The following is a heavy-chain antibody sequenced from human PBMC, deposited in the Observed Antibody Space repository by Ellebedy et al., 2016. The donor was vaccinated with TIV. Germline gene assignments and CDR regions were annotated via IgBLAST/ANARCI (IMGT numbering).Heavy chain of an antibody. CDR2: ESEDGRNK. V-gene: IGHV3-30*18. Sequence: GESLKISXAASGFTFSSFGMYWLRQAPGKGLEWVAVESEDGRNKYFADSVKGRFTVSRDNSKSTVYLQMNSLRVEDTAVYYCAKMVSRYYESSGYYPDYWGQGSLVTVSS. D-gene: IGHD3-22*01. CDR3: AKMVSRYYESSGYYPDY. CDR1: GFTFSSFG. J-gene: IGHJ4*02.